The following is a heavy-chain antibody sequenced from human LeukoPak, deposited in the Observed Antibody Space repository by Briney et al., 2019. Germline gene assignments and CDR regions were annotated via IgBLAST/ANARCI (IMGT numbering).Heavy chain of an antibody. J-gene: IGHJ6*03. CDR3: ARVVVGDGYYDFWSGYYPYYMDV. CDR1: GYTFTGYY. D-gene: IGHD3-3*01. Sequence: GASVKVSCKASGYTFTGYYMHWVRQAPGQGLEWMGWINPNSGGTNYAQKFQGRVTMTRDTSISTAYMELSRLRSDDTAVYYCARVVVGDGYYDFWSGYYPYYMDVWGKGTTVTVSS. V-gene: IGHV1-2*02. CDR2: INPNSGGT.